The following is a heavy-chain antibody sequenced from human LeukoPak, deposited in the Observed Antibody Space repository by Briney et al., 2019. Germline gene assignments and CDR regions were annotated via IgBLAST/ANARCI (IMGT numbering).Heavy chain of an antibody. CDR2: IYTSGST. V-gene: IGHV4-4*07. Sequence: SETLSLTCTVSGGSIIGYYWTWIRQPAGKGLEWIGRIYTSGSTNYNPSLKSRLTLSVDTSKNQFSLKLSSVTAADTAVYFCARSPLSGGGRIRRPHPLDHFDFWGLGTLVTVSS. CDR3: ARSPLSGGGRIRRPHPLDHFDF. J-gene: IGHJ4*02. D-gene: IGHD3-16*01. CDR1: GGSIIGYY.